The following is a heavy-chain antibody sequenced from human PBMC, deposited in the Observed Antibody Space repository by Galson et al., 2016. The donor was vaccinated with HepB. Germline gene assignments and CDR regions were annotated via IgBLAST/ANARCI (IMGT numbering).Heavy chain of an antibody. CDR3: ATSSRSWGCDAFDI. D-gene: IGHD7-27*01. V-gene: IGHV3-53*01. CDR2: IYSSDGT. J-gene: IGHJ3*02. Sequence: SLRLSCAASGFTVSSGHMGWVRRAPGKGLEWVSVIYSSDGTSSADSVKGRFTISRDNSKNTLPLQMNSLRADDTALYYCATSSRSWGCDAFDIWGQGTMVTVSS. CDR1: GFTVSSGH.